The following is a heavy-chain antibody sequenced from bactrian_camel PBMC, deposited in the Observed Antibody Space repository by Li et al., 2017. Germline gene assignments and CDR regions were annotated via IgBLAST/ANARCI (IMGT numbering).Heavy chain of an antibody. J-gene: IGHJ6*01. CDR1: GLTFSSSD. Sequence: VQLVESGGGSVQVGGSLRLSCTASGLTFSSSDMSWGRQIPGKGLEWVSGIDTGGGNTYYADSVEGRFTISRDNAKNTLYLQMNSLKTEDTAVYYCATWWSVGFWGQGTQVTVS. CDR2: IDTGGGNT. CDR3: ATWWSVGF. V-gene: IGHV3S40*01. D-gene: IGHD7*01.